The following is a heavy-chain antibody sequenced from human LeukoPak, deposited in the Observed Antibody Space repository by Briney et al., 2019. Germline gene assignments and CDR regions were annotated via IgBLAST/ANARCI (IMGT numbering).Heavy chain of an antibody. CDR3: ARSSGWPIYYFDY. Sequence: GFLRLSCAASGFTFSSYSMNWVRQAPGKGLEWVSSISSSSSYIYYADSVKGRFTISRDNAKNSLYLQMNSLRAEDTAVYYCARSSGWPIYYFDYWGQGTLVTVSS. CDR1: GFTFSSYS. J-gene: IGHJ4*02. V-gene: IGHV3-21*01. CDR2: ISSSSSYI. D-gene: IGHD6-19*01.